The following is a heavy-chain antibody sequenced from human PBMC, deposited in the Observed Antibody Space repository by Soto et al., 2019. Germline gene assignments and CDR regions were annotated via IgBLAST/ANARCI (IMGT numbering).Heavy chain of an antibody. J-gene: IGHJ6*02. CDR2: ISGSGGST. V-gene: IGHV3-23*01. Sequence: PGGSLRLSCVASGFTYKNYAMSWVRQAPGRGLEWVAGISGSGGSTYYADSVKGRFTISRDNSKITVYLQMDSLRAEDTAVYYCAKDRTFNFYYGMDVWGQGTTVTVSS. CDR3: AKDRTFNFYYGMDV. CDR1: GFTYKNYA.